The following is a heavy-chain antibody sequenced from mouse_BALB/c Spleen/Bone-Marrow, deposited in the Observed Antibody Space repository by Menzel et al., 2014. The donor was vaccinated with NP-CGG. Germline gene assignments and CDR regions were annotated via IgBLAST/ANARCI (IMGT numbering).Heavy chain of an antibody. Sequence: EVQLQESGAELVKPGASVKLSCTASGFNIKDTYMHWVKQRPEQGLEWIGRIDPANGNTKYDPKFQGKATITADTSSNTAYLQLSSLSSEDTAVYYCAKWEYYAMDYWGQGTSVTVSS. CDR2: IDPANGNT. CDR1: GFNIKDTY. V-gene: IGHV14-3*02. D-gene: IGHD4-1*01. J-gene: IGHJ4*01. CDR3: AKWEYYAMDY.